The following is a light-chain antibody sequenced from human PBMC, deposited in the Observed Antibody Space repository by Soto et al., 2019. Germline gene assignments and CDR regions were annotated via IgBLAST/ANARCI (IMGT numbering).Light chain of an antibody. Sequence: EIVMTQSPATLSVSPGERATLSCRASQNIDKKLAWYQQKSGQAPRLLIYGASTRATEIPARFSGSGSGTEFTLTISSLQPEDVAVYYCQQYDNWPPWTFGQGTKVEIK. CDR1: QNIDKK. CDR3: QQYDNWPPWT. V-gene: IGKV3-15*01. J-gene: IGKJ1*01. CDR2: GAS.